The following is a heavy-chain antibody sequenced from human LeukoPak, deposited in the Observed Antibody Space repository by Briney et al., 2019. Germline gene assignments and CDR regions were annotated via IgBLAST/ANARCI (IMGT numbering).Heavy chain of an antibody. CDR3: ARIMVRGVIDYYYGMDV. Sequence: ASVKVSCKASGGTFSSYAISWVRQAPGQGLEWMGGIIPIFGTANYAQKFQGRVTITADESTSTAYIELSSLRSEDTAVYYCARIMVRGVIDYYYGMDVWGQGTTVTVPS. D-gene: IGHD3-10*01. J-gene: IGHJ6*02. V-gene: IGHV1-69*13. CDR2: IIPIFGTA. CDR1: GGTFSSYA.